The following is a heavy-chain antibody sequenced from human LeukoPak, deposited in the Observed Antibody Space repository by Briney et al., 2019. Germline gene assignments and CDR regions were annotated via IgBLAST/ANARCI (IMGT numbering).Heavy chain of an antibody. J-gene: IGHJ5*02. CDR1: GYTFTSYY. Sequence: GASVKVSCKASGYTFTSYYMHWVRQAPGQGLEWMGWINPNSGGTNYAQKFQGRVTMTRDTSISTAYMELSRLRSDDTAVYYCARAGPAAMGDWFDPWGQGTLVTVSS. CDR2: INPNSGGT. V-gene: IGHV1-2*02. CDR3: ARAGPAAMGDWFDP. D-gene: IGHD2-2*01.